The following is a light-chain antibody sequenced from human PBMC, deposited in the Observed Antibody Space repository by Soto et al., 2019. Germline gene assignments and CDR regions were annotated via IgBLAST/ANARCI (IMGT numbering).Light chain of an antibody. Sequence: DIQVNQSPSSLSASVGDRVTITCRAIQGIGDYLAWYQQKPGKLPNLLIYTASTLHSGVPSRFSGSGSGTDFTLIISRLPPEEVATYDFLKYNRAPFTFVHRTKVDIK. J-gene: IGKJ3*01. V-gene: IGKV1-27*01. CDR1: QGIGDY. CDR3: LKYNRAPFT. CDR2: TAS.